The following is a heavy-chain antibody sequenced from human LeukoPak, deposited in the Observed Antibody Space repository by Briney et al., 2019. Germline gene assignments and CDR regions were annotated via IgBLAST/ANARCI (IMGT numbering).Heavy chain of an antibody. J-gene: IGHJ4*02. CDR2: IKQDGSEK. Sequence: GGSLRLSCAASGFPFNTFWMTWVRQAPGKGLEWVANIKQDGSEKYYVDSVKGRFTISRDNAKNSLYLQMNSLRAEDTAVYYCARAGAFGVVISWGQGTLVTVSS. CDR1: GFPFNTFW. V-gene: IGHV3-7*01. D-gene: IGHD3-3*01. CDR3: ARAGAFGVVIS.